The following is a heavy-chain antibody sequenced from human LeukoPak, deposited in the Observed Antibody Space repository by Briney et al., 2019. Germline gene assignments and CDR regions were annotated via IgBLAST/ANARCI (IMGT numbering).Heavy chain of an antibody. Sequence: ASVKVSCKASGYTFTSYAMNWVRQAPGQGLEWMGWINTNTGNPTYAQGFTGRFVFSLDTSVSTAYLQISSLKAEDTAVYYCASPGGSGYFDAFDIWGQGTMVTVSS. V-gene: IGHV7-4-1*02. CDR1: GYTFTSYA. J-gene: IGHJ3*02. D-gene: IGHD3-22*01. CDR2: INTNTGNP. CDR3: ASPGGSGYFDAFDI.